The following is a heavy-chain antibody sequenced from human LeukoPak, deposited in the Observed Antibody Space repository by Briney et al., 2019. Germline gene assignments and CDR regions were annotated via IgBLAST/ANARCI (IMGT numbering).Heavy chain of an antibody. D-gene: IGHD3-10*01. V-gene: IGHV4-34*01. J-gene: IGHJ6*03. Sequence: PSETLSLTCAVYGGSFSGYYWSWIRQPPGKGLEWIGEINHSGSTNYNPSLKSRVTISVDTSKNQFSLKLSSVTAADTAVYYCASSYYYGSGTPWRYYYMDVWGKGTTVTVSS. CDR1: GGSFSGYY. CDR2: INHSGST. CDR3: ASSYYYGSGTPWRYYYMDV.